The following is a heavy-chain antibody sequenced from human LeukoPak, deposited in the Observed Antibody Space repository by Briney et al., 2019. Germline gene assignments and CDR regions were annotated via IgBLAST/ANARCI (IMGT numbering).Heavy chain of an antibody. D-gene: IGHD2-8*01. CDR3: ARGEWQPRFDP. J-gene: IGHJ5*02. CDR1: GGSFSGYY. Sequence: SETLSLTCAVNGGSFSGYYWSWIRQPPGKGLEWIGEINHSGSTNYNPSLKSRVTISVDTSKNQFSLKLSSVTAADTALYYCARGEWQPRFDPWGQGTLVTVSS. CDR2: INHSGST. V-gene: IGHV4-34*01.